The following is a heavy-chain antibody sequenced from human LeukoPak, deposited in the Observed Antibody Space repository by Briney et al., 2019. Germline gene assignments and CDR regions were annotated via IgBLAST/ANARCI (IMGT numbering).Heavy chain of an antibody. Sequence: GGSLRLSCAASGFTFSSYSMNWVRQAPGKGLEWVSSISSSSSYIYYADSVKGRFTISRDNAKNSLYLQMNSLRAEDTAVYYCARVGVGVDIVATTGFDYWGQGTLVTVSS. CDR3: ARVGVGVDIVATTGFDY. D-gene: IGHD5-12*01. CDR2: ISSSSSYI. CDR1: GFTFSSYS. J-gene: IGHJ4*02. V-gene: IGHV3-21*01.